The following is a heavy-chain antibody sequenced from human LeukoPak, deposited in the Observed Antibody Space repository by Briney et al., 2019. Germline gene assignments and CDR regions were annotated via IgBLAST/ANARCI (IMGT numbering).Heavy chain of an antibody. CDR2: IYYSGST. Sequence: SETLSITCTVSGGSISSGGYYWSWIRQHPGKGLEWIGYIYYSGSTYYNPSLKSRVTISVDTSKNQFSLKLSSVTAADTAVYYCARVEDIAVAGPDYWGQGTLVTVSS. CDR1: GGSISSGGYY. J-gene: IGHJ4*02. CDR3: ARVEDIAVAGPDY. D-gene: IGHD6-19*01. V-gene: IGHV4-31*03.